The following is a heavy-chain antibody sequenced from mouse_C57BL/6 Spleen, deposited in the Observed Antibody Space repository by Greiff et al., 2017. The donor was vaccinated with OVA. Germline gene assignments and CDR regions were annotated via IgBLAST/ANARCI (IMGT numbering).Heavy chain of an antibody. J-gene: IGHJ3*01. CDR2: IYPRSGNT. D-gene: IGHD2-4*01. Sequence: VQLQQSGAELARPGASVKLSCKASGYTFTSYGISWVKQRTGQGLEWIGEIYPRSGNTYYNEKFKGKSTLTADKSSSTAYMELRSLTSEDSAVYFCARGGYDYDLFAYWGQGTLVTVSA. CDR3: ARGGYDYDLFAY. CDR1: GYTFTSYG. V-gene: IGHV1-81*01.